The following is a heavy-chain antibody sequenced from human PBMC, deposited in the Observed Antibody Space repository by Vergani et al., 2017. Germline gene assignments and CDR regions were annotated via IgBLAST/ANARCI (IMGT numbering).Heavy chain of an antibody. CDR2: INPTTGNP. Sequence: QEQLVQSGSELKKPGASVKVSCKASGYSFNNYAIHWVRQAPGQGLEWMGWINPTTGNPTYARAFTGRFVFSLDTSISTAYLQIGSLKAEDTAVNFCARAKRGRLAVGATDSWGQGTLRTVSS. D-gene: IGHD6-19*01. J-gene: IGHJ5*01. CDR1: GYSFNNYA. CDR3: ARAKRGRLAVGATDS. V-gene: IGHV7-4-1*01.